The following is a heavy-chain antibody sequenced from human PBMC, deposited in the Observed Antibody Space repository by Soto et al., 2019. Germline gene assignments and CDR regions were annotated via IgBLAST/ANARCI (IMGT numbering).Heavy chain of an antibody. D-gene: IGHD2-8*02. CDR1: GGSVSSGSYY. V-gene: IGHV4-61*01. J-gene: IGHJ6*02. Sequence: SETLSLTCTVSGGSVSSGSYYWSWIRQSPGKGLEWIGYIYYSGSTNYNPSLKSRVTISVDTSKNQFSLKLSSVTAADTAVYYCARDYTGGNDYYYYGMDVWGQGTTVT. CDR2: IYYSGST. CDR3: ARDYTGGNDYYYYGMDV.